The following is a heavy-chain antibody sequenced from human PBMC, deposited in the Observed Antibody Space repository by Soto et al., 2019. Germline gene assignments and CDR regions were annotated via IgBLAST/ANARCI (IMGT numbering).Heavy chain of an antibody. J-gene: IGHJ4*02. CDR3: ARAKYSSSWSRGGLDY. V-gene: IGHV1-69*06. Sequence: QVQLVQSGAEVKKPGSSVTVSCKASGGTFSSYAISWVRQAPGQGLEWMGGSIPIFGTANYAQKFQGRVTITADKYTSTAYMELSSLRSEDTAGYYCARAKYSSSWSRGGLDYWGQGTLVTVSS. CDR2: SIPIFGTA. D-gene: IGHD6-13*01. CDR1: GGTFSSYA.